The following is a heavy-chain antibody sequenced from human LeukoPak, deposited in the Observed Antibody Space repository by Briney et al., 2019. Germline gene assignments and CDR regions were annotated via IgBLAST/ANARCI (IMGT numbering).Heavy chain of an antibody. CDR1: GFTFSSYA. J-gene: IGHJ6*03. CDR3: AREGDFGFGDSIFMDV. Sequence: GGSLRLSCAASGFTFSSYAMSWVRQAPGKGLEWVSYISESGSPIYNADSVKGRFTISRDNSKNSLYLQMNSLRAEDTAVYYCAREGDFGFGDSIFMDVWGKGTTVSISS. CDR2: ISESGSPI. V-gene: IGHV3-48*03. D-gene: IGHD3-10*01.